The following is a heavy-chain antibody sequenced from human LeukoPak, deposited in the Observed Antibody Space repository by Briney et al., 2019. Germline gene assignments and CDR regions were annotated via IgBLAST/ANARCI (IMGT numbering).Heavy chain of an antibody. D-gene: IGHD5-12*01. CDR1: GFTFSSYA. CDR3: AKDGYSSDAFDI. CDR2: ISGRGGST. V-gene: IGHV3-23*01. J-gene: IGHJ3*02. Sequence: GGSLRLSCAASGFTFSSYAMSWVRQAPGKGLEWVSAISGRGGSTYYADSVKGRFTISRDNSKNTLYLQMNSLRAEDTAVYYCAKDGYSSDAFDIWGQGTMVTVSS.